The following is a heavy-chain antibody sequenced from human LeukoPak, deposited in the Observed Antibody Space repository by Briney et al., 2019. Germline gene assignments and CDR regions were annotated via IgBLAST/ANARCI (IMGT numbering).Heavy chain of an antibody. Sequence: SVKVSCKASGGTFSSYAISWVRQAPGQGLEWMGRIIPILGIANYAQKFQGRVTITADKSTSTAYMELSSLRSEDTAVYYCARDGRLSGYSYGYLDYWGLGTLVTVSS. D-gene: IGHD5-18*01. J-gene: IGHJ4*02. CDR2: IIPILGIA. V-gene: IGHV1-69*04. CDR3: ARDGRLSGYSYGYLDY. CDR1: GGTFSSYA.